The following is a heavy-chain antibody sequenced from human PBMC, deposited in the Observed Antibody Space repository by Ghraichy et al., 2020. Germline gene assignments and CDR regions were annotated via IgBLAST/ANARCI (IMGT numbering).Heavy chain of an antibody. V-gene: IGHV3-23*01. CDR1: GFTFRSYV. Sequence: GESLNISCAASGFTFRSYVMSWVRQAPGEGPEWVSGISGSGGSTYYADSVKGRFTISRDNSKNTLYLQMNSLRVDDTAAYYCVQGGAAAGARGAFDIWGQGTMVTVSS. CDR2: ISGSGGST. CDR3: VQGGAAAGARGAFDI. D-gene: IGHD6-13*01. J-gene: IGHJ3*02.